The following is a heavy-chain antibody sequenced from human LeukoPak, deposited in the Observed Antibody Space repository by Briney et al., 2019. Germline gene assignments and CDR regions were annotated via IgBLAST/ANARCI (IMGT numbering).Heavy chain of an antibody. J-gene: IGHJ3*02. CDR3: ARDGIAAAATHAFDI. Sequence: SGTLSLTCAVSGGSISSSNWWSWVRQPPGKGLEWIGEIYHSGSTNYNPSLKSRVTISVDKSKNQFSLKLSSVTAADTAVYYCARDGIAAAATHAFDIWGQGTMVTVSS. V-gene: IGHV4-4*02. CDR2: IYHSGST. CDR1: GGSISSSNW. D-gene: IGHD6-13*01.